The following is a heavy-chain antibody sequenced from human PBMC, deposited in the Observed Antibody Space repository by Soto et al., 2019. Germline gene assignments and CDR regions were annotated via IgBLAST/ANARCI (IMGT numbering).Heavy chain of an antibody. CDR2: MFYSGSP. Sequence: QVQLQESGPGLVKPSETLSLTCTVSGGSISSYYWNWIRQPPGKGLEWIGYMFYSGSPNYNPSLKSRVTISVDTSKNQFFLNLRSVTAADTAVYHCARGLRAGTGGYGMDVWGQGTTVTVSS. V-gene: IGHV4-59*01. J-gene: IGHJ6*02. D-gene: IGHD6-13*01. CDR1: GGSISSYY. CDR3: ARGLRAGTGGYGMDV.